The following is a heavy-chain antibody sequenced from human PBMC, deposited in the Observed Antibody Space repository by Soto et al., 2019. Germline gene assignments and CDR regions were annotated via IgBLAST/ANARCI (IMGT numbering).Heavy chain of an antibody. Sequence: QVQLVQSGAELKKPGASVKVSCRASGYAFTDYYMHWVRQAPGQGLEWMGWINSKSGGTNLAQRFQGRVTMTRDTSISTTHLEVSRLRSDDTAIFYCARSDTDMAAHYYGMDVWGQGTTVTVSS. D-gene: IGHD5-18*01. J-gene: IGHJ6*02. V-gene: IGHV1-2*02. CDR2: INSKSGGT. CDR3: ARSDTDMAAHYYGMDV. CDR1: GYAFTDYY.